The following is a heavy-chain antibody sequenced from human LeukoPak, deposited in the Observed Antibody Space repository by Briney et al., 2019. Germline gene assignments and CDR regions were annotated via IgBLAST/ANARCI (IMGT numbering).Heavy chain of an antibody. CDR2: ISGSGGST. J-gene: IGHJ6*03. V-gene: IGHV3-23*01. D-gene: IGHD2-2*01. CDR1: GFTFSSYA. Sequence: GGSLRLSCAASGFTFSSYAMSWVRQAPGKGLEWVSAISGSGGSTYYADSVKGRFTISRDNSRDTLYLRMNSLRAEDTAVYYSAKSASRLGYCSSTSCPGVHYYYYMDVWGKGTTVTVSS. CDR3: AKSASRLGYCSSTSCPGVHYYYYMDV.